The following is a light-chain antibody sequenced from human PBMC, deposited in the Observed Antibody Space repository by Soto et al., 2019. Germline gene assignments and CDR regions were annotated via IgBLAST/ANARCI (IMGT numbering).Light chain of an antibody. CDR1: QSVSSSY. CDR2: GAS. V-gene: IGKV3D-7*01. CDR3: QQDYNLSRM. Sequence: PGERVTLSCRASQSVSSSYLTWCQQKPGQAPRLLIYGASTRATRIPANFSGSGSETDFTLTISSLQPEDFAVYYCQQDYNLSRMFGQGTKVDIK. J-gene: IGKJ1*01.